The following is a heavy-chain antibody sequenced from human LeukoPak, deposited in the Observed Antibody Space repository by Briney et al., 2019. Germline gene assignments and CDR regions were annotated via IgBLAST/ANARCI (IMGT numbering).Heavy chain of an antibody. CDR3: ASLKNSYDSSGYLVTDAFDI. D-gene: IGHD3-22*01. V-gene: IGHV1-18*01. Sequence: ASVKVSCKASGYTFTSSGISWVRQAPGQGLEWMGWFNTYNGNTNYAHNLQGRVTMTTDTSTSTAYMELRSLRSDDTAVYYCASLKNSYDSSGYLVTDAFDIWGQGTMVTVSS. CDR1: GYTFTSSG. CDR2: FNTYNGNT. J-gene: IGHJ3*02.